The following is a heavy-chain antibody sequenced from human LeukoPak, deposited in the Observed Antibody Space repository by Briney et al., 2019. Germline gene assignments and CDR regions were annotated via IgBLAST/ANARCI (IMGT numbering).Heavy chain of an antibody. J-gene: IGHJ3*02. CDR2: IYPGDSDT. CDR3: ARERPHDAFDI. Sequence: PGESLKISCKGSGYSFTSDWIGWVRQMPGKGLECMGIIYPGDSDTRYSPSFQGQVTISADKSISTAYLQWSSLKASDSAMYYCARERPHDAFDIWGQGTMVTVSP. CDR1: GYSFTSDW. V-gene: IGHV5-51*01.